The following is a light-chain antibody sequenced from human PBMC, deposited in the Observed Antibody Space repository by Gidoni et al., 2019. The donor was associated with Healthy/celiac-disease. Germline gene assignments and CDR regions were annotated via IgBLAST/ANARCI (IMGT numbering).Light chain of an antibody. V-gene: IGLV6-57*02. CDR3: QSYDSSNHYV. Sequence: NFMLTQPHSVSESPGKTVTISCTGSSGSIASNYVQWYQQRPGSAPTTVIYEDNHRPSGVPDRFSGSIDSSSNSASLTISGLKTEDEADYYCQSYDSSNHYVFGTGTKVTVL. J-gene: IGLJ1*01. CDR2: EDN. CDR1: SGSIASNY.